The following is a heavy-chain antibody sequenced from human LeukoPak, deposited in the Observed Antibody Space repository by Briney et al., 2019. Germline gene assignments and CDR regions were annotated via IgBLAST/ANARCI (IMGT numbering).Heavy chain of an antibody. Sequence: GGSLRLSCAASGFTFSSYAMSWVRQAPGKGLEWVSAITTGGITYYADSVKGRFTISRDNSKNTLYLQMNSLRAEDTAVYYCAKDLDIVVVPAGMDVWGQGTTVTVSS. D-gene: IGHD2-2*01. V-gene: IGHV3-23*01. J-gene: IGHJ6*02. CDR3: AKDLDIVVVPAGMDV. CDR2: ITTGGIT. CDR1: GFTFSSYA.